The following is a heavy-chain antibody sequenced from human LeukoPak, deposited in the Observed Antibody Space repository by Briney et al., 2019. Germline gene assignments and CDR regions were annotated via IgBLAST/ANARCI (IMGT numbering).Heavy chain of an antibody. CDR3: ASSSSWYLQAFDY. CDR2: IIPLFGAA. D-gene: IGHD6-13*01. CDR1: GGTFSSYA. V-gene: IGHV1-69*05. Sequence: GASVKVSCKASGGTFSSYAISWVRQAPGQGLEWMGGIIPLFGAANYAQKFQGRVTITTDESTSTAYMELSSLRSEDTAVYYCASSSSWYLQAFDYWGQGTLVTVSS. J-gene: IGHJ4*02.